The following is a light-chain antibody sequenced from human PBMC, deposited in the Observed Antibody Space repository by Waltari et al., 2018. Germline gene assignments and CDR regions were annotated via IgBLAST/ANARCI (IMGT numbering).Light chain of an antibody. CDR2: EFT. V-gene: IGLV2-8*01. CDR3: TSFAASGDLV. Sequence: QSALTQPPSASGSPGQAVTISCTGSSGDVGYYDFVSWYQQHPGKVPRLLIFEFTRRPSGVPVRVASSKSETAASLTVSGLQPEDEADYYCTSFAASGDLVFGGGTKLTVL. CDR1: SGDVGYYDF. J-gene: IGLJ3*02.